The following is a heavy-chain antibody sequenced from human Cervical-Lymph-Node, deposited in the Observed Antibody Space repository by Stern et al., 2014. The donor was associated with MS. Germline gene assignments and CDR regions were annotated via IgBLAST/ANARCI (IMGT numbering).Heavy chain of an antibody. V-gene: IGHV2-5*02. D-gene: IGHD3-22*01. CDR2: IYGDDDK. CDR3: AHSRITMMGPLLDI. CDR1: GFSLSTSGVG. J-gene: IGHJ3*02. Sequence: ESGPTLVKPTQTLTLTCTFSGFSLSTSGVGVGWIRQPPGKALEGLALIYGDDDKRYSPSLESRLAITKDTSKNQVVLTMTNMDPVDTATYYCAHSRITMMGPLLDIWGQGTMVTVSS.